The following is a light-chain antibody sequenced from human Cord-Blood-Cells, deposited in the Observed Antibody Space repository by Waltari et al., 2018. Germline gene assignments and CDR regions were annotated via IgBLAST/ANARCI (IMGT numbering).Light chain of an antibody. CDR3: QQSYSTLRIT. CDR1: QSISSY. Sequence: DIQMTQSPSPLHASVGERVTITCRESQSISSYLNWYQQKPGKAPKLLIYAASSLQSGVPSRFSGSGSGTDFTLTISSLQPEDFATYYCQQSYSTLRITFGQGTRLEIK. CDR2: AAS. J-gene: IGKJ5*01. V-gene: IGKV1-39*01.